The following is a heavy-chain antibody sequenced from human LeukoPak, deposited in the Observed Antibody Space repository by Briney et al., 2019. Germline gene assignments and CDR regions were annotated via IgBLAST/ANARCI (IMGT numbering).Heavy chain of an antibody. J-gene: IGHJ4*02. CDR3: ARGGGGRFLEVDFDY. Sequence: SVKISCKASGGTFSSYAISWVRQAPGQGLEWMGGIIPIFGTANYAQKFQGRVTITADESTSTAYMELSSLRSEDTAVYYCARGGGGRFLEVDFDYWGQGTLVTVSS. V-gene: IGHV1-69*01. CDR1: GGTFSSYA. D-gene: IGHD3-3*01. CDR2: IIPIFGTA.